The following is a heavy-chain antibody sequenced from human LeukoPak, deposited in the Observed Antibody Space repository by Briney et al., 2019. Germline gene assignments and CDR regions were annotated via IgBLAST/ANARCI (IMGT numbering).Heavy chain of an antibody. CDR3: AGTKYIGAAIDY. CDR2: ISGSGGST. J-gene: IGHJ4*02. D-gene: IGHD3-16*01. Sequence: GGSLRLSCAASGFTFSSYAMSWVRQAPGKGLEWVSAISGSGGSTYYAGSVKGRFTISRDYAKNTLYLQMNSLRVEDTAVYYCAGTKYIGAAIDYWGQGTLVTVSS. CDR1: GFTFSSYA. V-gene: IGHV3-23*01.